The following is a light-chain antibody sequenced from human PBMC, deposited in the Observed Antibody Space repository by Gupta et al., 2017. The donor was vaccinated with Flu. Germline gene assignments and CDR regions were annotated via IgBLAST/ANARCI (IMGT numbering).Light chain of an antibody. CDR3: QQRSNWPT. CDR1: QSVSSY. CDR2: DAS. V-gene: IGKV3-11*01. Sequence: ELVLTHSPATLSLSPGERATLSCRASQSVSSYLAWYQQKPGQAPRLLIYDASNRATGIPARFSGSGSGTDFTLTISSLEPEDFAVYYCQQRSNWPTFGGGTKVEIK. J-gene: IGKJ4*01.